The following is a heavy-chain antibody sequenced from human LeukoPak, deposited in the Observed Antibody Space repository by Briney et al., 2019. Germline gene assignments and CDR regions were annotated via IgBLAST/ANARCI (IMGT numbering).Heavy chain of an antibody. CDR1: GFTFSSYG. D-gene: IGHD3-10*01. CDR3: AKDPIFYGSGSYYDYYYYYMDV. J-gene: IGHJ6*03. V-gene: IGHV3-23*01. Sequence: SGGSLRLSCAASGFTFSSYGMSWVRQAPGKGLEWVSAISGSGGSTYYADSVKGRFTISRDNSKNTLYLQMNSLRAEDTAVYYCAKDPIFYGSGSYYDYYYYYMDVWGKGTTVTISS. CDR2: ISGSGGST.